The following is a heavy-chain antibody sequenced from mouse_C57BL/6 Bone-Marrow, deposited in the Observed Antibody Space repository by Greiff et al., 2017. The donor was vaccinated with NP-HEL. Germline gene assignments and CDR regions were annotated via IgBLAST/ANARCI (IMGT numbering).Heavy chain of an antibody. CDR3: ARDSPLIYYYGSSYPAWFAY. CDR1: EYEFPSHD. J-gene: IGHJ3*01. D-gene: IGHD1-1*01. CDR2: INSDGGST. V-gene: IGHV5-2*01. Sequence: DVHLVESGGGLVQPGESLKLSCESNEYEFPSHDMSWVRKTPEKRLELVAAINSDGGSTYYPDTMERRFIISSDNTKKTLYLQMSSLRSEDTALYYCARDSPLIYYYGSSYPAWFAYWGQGTLVTVSA.